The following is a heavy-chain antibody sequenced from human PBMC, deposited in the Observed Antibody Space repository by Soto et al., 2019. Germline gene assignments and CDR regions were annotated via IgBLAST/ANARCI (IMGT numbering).Heavy chain of an antibody. CDR1: GFTFSSYA. CDR3: AKDKPSCSGGGCYSWGFDY. CDR2: ISGSGGST. D-gene: IGHD2-15*01. Sequence: EVQLLESGGGLVQPGGSLRLSCAASGFTFSSYAMSWVRQAPGKGLEWVSAISGSGGSTYYADSVKGRFTISRDNSKNTLYLQMNSLRAEDTAVYYCAKDKPSCSGGGCYSWGFDYWGQGTLVTVSS. J-gene: IGHJ4*02. V-gene: IGHV3-23*01.